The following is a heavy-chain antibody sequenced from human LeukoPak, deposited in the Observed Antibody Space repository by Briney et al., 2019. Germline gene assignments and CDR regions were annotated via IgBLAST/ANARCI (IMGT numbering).Heavy chain of an antibody. CDR3: ARGTGNTDY. J-gene: IGHJ4*02. CDR1: GFTFSSYS. V-gene: IGHV3-48*04. CDR2: ISSSSSTI. Sequence: GGSLRLSCAASGFTFSSYSMNWVRQAPGKGLEWVSYISSSSSTIYYADSVKGRSTISRDNAKNSLYLQMNSLRAEDTAVYYCARGTGNTDYWGQGTLVTVSS. D-gene: IGHD4-17*01.